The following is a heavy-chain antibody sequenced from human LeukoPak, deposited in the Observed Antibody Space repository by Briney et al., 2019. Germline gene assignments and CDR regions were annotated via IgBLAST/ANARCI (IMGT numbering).Heavy chain of an antibody. CDR2: ISNDGSEK. CDR1: GFSFSYYG. Sequence: ETSLRLSCAASGFSFSYYGAHWVRQAPGKGLEWVAVISNDGSEKYYVESVKGRFTISRDNSKNTLFLQMNSLRPEDTAVYYCAKGSTSYGHLLSPLLESWGQGTLVTVAS. J-gene: IGHJ4*02. CDR3: AKGSTSYGHLLSPLLES. D-gene: IGHD2/OR15-2a*01. V-gene: IGHV3-30*18.